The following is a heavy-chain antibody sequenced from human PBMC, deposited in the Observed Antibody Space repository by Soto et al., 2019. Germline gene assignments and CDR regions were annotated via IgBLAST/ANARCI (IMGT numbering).Heavy chain of an antibody. CDR3: PKGSRSGRSQLEYNLDY. V-gene: IGHV3-23*01. CDR1: PSTFNTYA. D-gene: IGHD6-6*01. J-gene: IGHJ4*02. CDR2: MNGRVDTT. Sequence: GSLRLSCAASPSTFNTYAMSWARQAPGKGLVWVSAMNGRVDTTYYADSVKGRFIISRDNSKNTISLQMSSLRAQDTAVYYCPKGSRSGRSQLEYNLDYWGQGILVADCS.